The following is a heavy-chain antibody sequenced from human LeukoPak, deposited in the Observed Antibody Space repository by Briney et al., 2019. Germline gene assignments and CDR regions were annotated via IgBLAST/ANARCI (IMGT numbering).Heavy chain of an antibody. Sequence: GGSLTLSCAPSGLTFSRHGMHWVRQAPGKGLEWVAIISNDGSRKYYAHSVEGRFTISRDNSKNTLYLQMDSLRAEDTAVYYCARDRAWIYFDYWGQGTLVSVSS. CDR3: ARDRAWIYFDY. V-gene: IGHV3-30*03. CDR1: GLTFSRHG. J-gene: IGHJ4*02. CDR2: ISNDGSRK. D-gene: IGHD2-2*03.